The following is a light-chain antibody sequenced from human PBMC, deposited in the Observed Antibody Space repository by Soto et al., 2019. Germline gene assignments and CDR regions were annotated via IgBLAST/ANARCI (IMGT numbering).Light chain of an antibody. J-gene: IGLJ2*01. CDR1: SSDIGGFDY. CDR3: GSYTTSSIVV. CDR2: DVS. V-gene: IGLV2-14*03. Sequence: QSALTQPASVSGSPGQSITIPCTGTSSDIGGFDYVSWYQQFPGRAPKLMIYDVSKRSLGVSNRFSGSKSGNTASLTISGLQAEDEADYFCGSYTTSSIVVFGGGTKLTVL.